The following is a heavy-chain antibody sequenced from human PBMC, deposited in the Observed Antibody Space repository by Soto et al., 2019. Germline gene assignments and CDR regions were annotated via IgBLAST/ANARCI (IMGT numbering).Heavy chain of an antibody. CDR3: ARDAWQQCPGDY. CDR1: GYTFASHG. V-gene: IGHV1-18*01. J-gene: IGHJ4*02. D-gene: IGHD2-2*01. CDR2: ISADNSNR. Sequence: QVQRVQSGAEVKKPGASVKVSCKGSGYTFASHGISWVRQAPGQGLEWMGWISADNSNRNYAEKFQGRVTMTTDTSTRTAYLEVRSLRSDDTAVYYCARDAWQQCPGDYWGQGTLVTVSS.